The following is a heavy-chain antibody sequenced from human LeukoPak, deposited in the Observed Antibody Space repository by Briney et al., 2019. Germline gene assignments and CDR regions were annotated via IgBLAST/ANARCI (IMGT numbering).Heavy chain of an antibody. D-gene: IGHD3-22*01. Sequence: GGSLRLSCAVSGITLSNYGMSWVRQAPGKGLEWVAGISGSGGSTNYADSVKGRFTISRDNPQNTLYLQMNSLRAEDTAVYFCAKRGVVIRVILVGFHKEAYYFDSWGQGALVTVSS. V-gene: IGHV3-23*01. J-gene: IGHJ4*02. CDR3: AKRGVVIRVILVGFHKEAYYFDS. CDR2: ISGSGGST. CDR1: GITLSNYG.